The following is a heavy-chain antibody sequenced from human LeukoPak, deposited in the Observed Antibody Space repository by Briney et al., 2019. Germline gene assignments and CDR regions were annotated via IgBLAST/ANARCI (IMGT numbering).Heavy chain of an antibody. CDR2: IYPGDSDT. CDR3: AKLGAYSSSWYGFFDY. J-gene: IGHJ4*02. D-gene: IGHD6-13*01. CDR1: RYIFTNYW. V-gene: IGHV5-51*01. Sequence: GESLKISCKGSRYIFTNYWIGWVRQMPGKGLEWMGIIYPGDSDTRYSPSFQGQVTISSDKSISTAYLQWNSLKASDTAMYYCAKLGAYSSSWYGFFDYWGQGTLVAVSS.